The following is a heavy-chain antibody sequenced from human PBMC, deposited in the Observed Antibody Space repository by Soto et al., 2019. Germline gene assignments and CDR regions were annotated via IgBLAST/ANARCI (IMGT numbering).Heavy chain of an antibody. J-gene: IGHJ6*02. CDR3: ARVPAAKNGYYYYGMDV. Sequence: PGESLKISCKGSGYSFTSYWIGWVRQMPGKGLEWMGIIYPGDSDTRYSPSFQGQVTISAGKSISTAYLQWSSLKASDTAMYYCARVPAAKNGYYYYGMDVWGQGTTVTVSS. D-gene: IGHD2-2*01. CDR2: IYPGDSDT. V-gene: IGHV5-51*01. CDR1: GYSFTSYW.